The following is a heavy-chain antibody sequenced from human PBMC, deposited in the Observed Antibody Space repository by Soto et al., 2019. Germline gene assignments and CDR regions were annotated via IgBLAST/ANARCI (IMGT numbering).Heavy chain of an antibody. CDR1: GVTFTRYS. Sequence: TVGSVRLSCAASGVTFTRYSMNWVRQAPGKGLEWVSSISSTTNYIYYGDSMKGRFTISRGNAKNSLYLEMNSLRAEDTAVYYCARESEDLTSNFDYWGQGTLVTVSS. CDR3: ARESEDLTSNFDY. J-gene: IGHJ4*02. CDR2: ISSTTNYI. V-gene: IGHV3-21*06.